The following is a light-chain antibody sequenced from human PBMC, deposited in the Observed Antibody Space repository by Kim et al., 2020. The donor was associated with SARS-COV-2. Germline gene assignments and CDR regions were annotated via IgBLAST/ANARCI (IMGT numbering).Light chain of an antibody. Sequence: ASVRDTVTSNCRASSSISLNVNWYQQKQVRVPLLLVYSASNLQSAVPSRVSGSGSGTDLTLTISRLQREDSATYYWQQSDTSLLTFGGGTKVDIK. CDR2: SAS. CDR1: SSISLN. V-gene: IGKV1-39*01. CDR3: QQSDTSLLT. J-gene: IGKJ4*01.